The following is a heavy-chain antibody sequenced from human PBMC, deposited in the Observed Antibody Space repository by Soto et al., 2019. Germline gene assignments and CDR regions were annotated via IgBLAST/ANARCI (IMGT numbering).Heavy chain of an antibody. J-gene: IGHJ4*02. D-gene: IGHD2-2*01. Sequence: PSETLSLTCTVSGGSISSYYWSWIRQPPGKGLEWIGYIYYSGSTNYNPSLKSRVTISVDTSKNQFSLKLSSVTAADTAVYYCARARVGPAAKFDYWGQGTMGTVSS. CDR2: IYYSGST. CDR3: ARARVGPAAKFDY. V-gene: IGHV4-59*01. CDR1: GGSISSYY.